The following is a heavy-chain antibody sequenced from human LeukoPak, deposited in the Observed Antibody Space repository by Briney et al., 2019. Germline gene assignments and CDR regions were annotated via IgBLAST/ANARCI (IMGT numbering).Heavy chain of an antibody. J-gene: IGHJ4*02. CDR3: ARDGSGIAAAGMYYFDY. CDR1: GGSISSGSYY. V-gene: IGHV4-61*02. Sequence: SETLSLTCTVSGGSISSGSYYWSWIRQPAGKGLEWTGRIYTSGSTNYNPSLKSRVTISVDTSKNQFSLKLSSVTAADTAVYYCARDGSGIAAAGMYYFDYWGQGTLVTVSS. D-gene: IGHD6-13*01. CDR2: IYTSGST.